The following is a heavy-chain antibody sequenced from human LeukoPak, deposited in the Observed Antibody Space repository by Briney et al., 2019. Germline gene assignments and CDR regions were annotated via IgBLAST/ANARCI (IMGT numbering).Heavy chain of an antibody. Sequence: ASVKVSCKASGYTFTNHDINWVRQASGQGLDWMGWMNPKSGNTGYLQKFQGRVTMTRDTSMSTAFVELSSLTSEDTAVYYCARGVNSQGTAMVLFDSWGQGSLVTVSA. D-gene: IGHD5-18*01. CDR2: MNPKSGNT. J-gene: IGHJ4*02. V-gene: IGHV1-8*01. CDR3: ARGVNSQGTAMVLFDS. CDR1: GYTFTNHD.